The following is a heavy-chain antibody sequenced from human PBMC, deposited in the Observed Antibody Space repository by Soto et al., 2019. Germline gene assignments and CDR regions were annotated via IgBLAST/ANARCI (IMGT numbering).Heavy chain of an antibody. J-gene: IGHJ6*02. D-gene: IGHD6-19*01. CDR3: AKEWAAYSSGWHGLDV. CDR2: ISWNGDII. Sequence: SLKLSCAASGFTLDDYSMPWVRHAPGKVLQWVSVISWNGDIIAYADSVKGRFTISRDNAKNSLYLQMNSLRAEDTAFYYCAKEWAAYSSGWHGLDVWGLGTTVAVSS. CDR1: GFTLDDYS. V-gene: IGHV3-9*01.